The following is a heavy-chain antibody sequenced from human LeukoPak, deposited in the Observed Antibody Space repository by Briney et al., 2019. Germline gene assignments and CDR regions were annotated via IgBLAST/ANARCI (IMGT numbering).Heavy chain of an antibody. Sequence: PSETLSLTCTVSGGSISSYYWGWIRQPPGKGLEWIGYIYYSGSTNYNPSLKSRVTISVDTSKNQFSLKLSSVTAADTAVYYCAGRIYSSSWDPYYYYMDVWGKGTTVTVSS. CDR2: IYYSGST. CDR1: GGSISSYY. V-gene: IGHV4-59*01. CDR3: AGRIYSSSWDPYYYYMDV. D-gene: IGHD6-13*01. J-gene: IGHJ6*03.